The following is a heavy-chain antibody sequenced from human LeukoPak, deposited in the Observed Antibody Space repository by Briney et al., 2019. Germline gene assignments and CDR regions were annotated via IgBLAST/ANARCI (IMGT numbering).Heavy chain of an antibody. Sequence: PGGSLRLSCAASGFTVSSNYMSWVRQAPGKGLEWVSVIYSGGSKYYAGSVKGRYTISRDNSKNTLYLQMNSLRAEDTAVYYCARDVPKVVVAATRPYWGQGTLVTVSS. CDR3: ARDVPKVVVAATRPY. D-gene: IGHD2-15*01. J-gene: IGHJ4*02. CDR2: IYSGGSK. V-gene: IGHV3-53*01. CDR1: GFTVSSNY.